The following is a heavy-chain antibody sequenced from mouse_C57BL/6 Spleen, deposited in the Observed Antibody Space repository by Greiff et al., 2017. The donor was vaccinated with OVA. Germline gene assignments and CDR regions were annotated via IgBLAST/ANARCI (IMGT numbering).Heavy chain of an antibody. D-gene: IGHD2-4*01. CDR1: GFTFSDYY. CDR2: INYDGSST. J-gene: IGHJ4*01. CDR3: AREDYDYHYYAMDY. Sequence: EVMLVESEGGLVQPGSSMKLSCTASGFTFSDYYMAWVRQVPEKGLEWVANINYDGSSTYYLDSLKSRFIISRDNAKNILYLQMSSLKSEDTATYYCAREDYDYHYYAMDYWGQGTSVTVSS. V-gene: IGHV5-16*01.